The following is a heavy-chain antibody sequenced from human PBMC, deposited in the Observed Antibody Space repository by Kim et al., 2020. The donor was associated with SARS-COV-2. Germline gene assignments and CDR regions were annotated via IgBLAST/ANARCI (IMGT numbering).Heavy chain of an antibody. CDR2: ISWNSGSI. Sequence: GGSLRLSCAASGFTFADYAMHWVRQAPVKGLEWVSGISWNSGSIGYADSVKGRFTISRDNAKNSLYLQMNSLRAEDTALYYCAKDFYYYDSSGTGDYWGQGTLVTVSS. D-gene: IGHD3-22*01. V-gene: IGHV3-9*01. CDR3: AKDFYYYDSSGTGDY. CDR1: GFTFADYA. J-gene: IGHJ4*02.